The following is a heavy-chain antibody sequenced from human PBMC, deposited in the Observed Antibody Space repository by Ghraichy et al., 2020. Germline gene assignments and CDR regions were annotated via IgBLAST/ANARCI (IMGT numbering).Heavy chain of an antibody. CDR2: ISYDGTNK. Sequence: GESLNISCAVSGFSFRSYGMHWVRQAPGKGLEWVAVISYDGTNKYYADSVKGRFTISRDNSKNTLYLQMNSLRGEDTAVYYCAKDYDAHCGGDCSFFDYWGQGTLVTVSS. CDR1: GFSFRSYG. V-gene: IGHV3-33*05. CDR3: AKDYDAHCGGDCSFFDY. D-gene: IGHD2-21*02. J-gene: IGHJ4*02.